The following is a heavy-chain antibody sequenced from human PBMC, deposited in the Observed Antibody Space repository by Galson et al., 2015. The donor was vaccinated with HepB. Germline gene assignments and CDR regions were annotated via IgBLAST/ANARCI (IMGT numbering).Heavy chain of an antibody. CDR2: IYWDDDK. V-gene: IGHV2-5*02. J-gene: IGHJ4*02. D-gene: IGHD5-12*01. CDR3: AHGGPREYSGYDFGYYFDY. CDR1: GFSLSTSGVG. Sequence: PALVKPTQTLTLTCTFSGFSLSTSGVGVGWIRQPPGKALEWLALIYWDDDKRYSPSLKSRLTITKDTSKNQVVLTMTNMDPVDTATYYCAHGGPREYSGYDFGYYFDYWGQGTLVTVSS.